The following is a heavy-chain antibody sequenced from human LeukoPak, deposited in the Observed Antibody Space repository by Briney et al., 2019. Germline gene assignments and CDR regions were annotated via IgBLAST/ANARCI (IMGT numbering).Heavy chain of an antibody. V-gene: IGHV1-18*04. J-gene: IGHJ4*02. CDR2: ISAYNGNT. Sequence: ASVKVPCKASGFTFTSYGFSWVRQAPGQGLEWMGWISAYNGNTNYAQRLQGRVTMTTDTSTSTAYMELRSLRSDDTAVYYCARDWKGGGSGNFWYWGQGTLVTVSS. CDR1: GFTFTSYG. CDR3: ARDWKGGGSGNFWY. D-gene: IGHD3-10*01.